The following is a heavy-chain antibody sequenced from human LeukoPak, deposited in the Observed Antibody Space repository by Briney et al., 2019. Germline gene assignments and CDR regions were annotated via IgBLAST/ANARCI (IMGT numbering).Heavy chain of an antibody. V-gene: IGHV3-23*01. D-gene: IGHD3-22*01. J-gene: IGHJ5*02. Sequence: GGSLRLSCAASGFTFSSYAMSWVRQAPGKGLEWVSAISGSGGSTYYADSVKGRFTISRDNSKNTLYLQMNSLRAEDTALYYCARVMGTDSSGYYYHWGQGTLVTVSS. CDR2: ISGSGGST. CDR3: ARVMGTDSSGYYYH. CDR1: GFTFSSYA.